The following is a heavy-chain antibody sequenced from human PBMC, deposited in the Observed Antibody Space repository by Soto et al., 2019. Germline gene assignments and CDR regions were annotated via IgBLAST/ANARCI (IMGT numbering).Heavy chain of an antibody. Sequence: GESLKISCAASGFTFSSFGMHWVRQAPGKGLEWLAVIWYDGSNKYYADSVRGRFTISRDNSKNTLYLQMNSLRAEDTAVYYCARDSYSSSSEIDYWGQGTLVTVSS. CDR3: ARDSYSSSSEIDY. D-gene: IGHD6-6*01. J-gene: IGHJ4*02. CDR2: IWYDGSNK. V-gene: IGHV3-33*01. CDR1: GFTFSSFG.